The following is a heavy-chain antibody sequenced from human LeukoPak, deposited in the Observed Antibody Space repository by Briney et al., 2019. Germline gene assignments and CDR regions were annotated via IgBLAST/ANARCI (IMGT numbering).Heavy chain of an antibody. CDR2: ISDSDSYT. Sequence: PGGCLRLSCAASGFTFRSFAMSWVRQAPGKGLEWVSAISDSDSYTYYADSVKGRFTISRDNSKNTLYLQMNSLRAEDTALYYCTKGPSGIAVAGSPKYFQHWGQGTLVTVSS. J-gene: IGHJ1*01. V-gene: IGHV3-23*01. D-gene: IGHD6-19*01. CDR3: TKGPSGIAVAGSPKYFQH. CDR1: GFTFRSFA.